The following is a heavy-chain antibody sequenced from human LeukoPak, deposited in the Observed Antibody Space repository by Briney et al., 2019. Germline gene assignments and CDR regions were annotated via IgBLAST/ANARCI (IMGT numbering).Heavy chain of an antibody. V-gene: IGHV4-61*02. CDR2: IYTSGST. J-gene: IGHJ3*02. CDR3: ARGRSSGYSYGSRLRDAFDI. D-gene: IGHD5-18*01. Sequence: PSQTLSLTCTVSGGSISSGSYYWSWIWQPAGKGLEWIGRIYTSGSTNYNPSLKSRVTISVDTSKNQFSLKLSSVTAADTAVYYCARGRSSGYSYGSRLRDAFDIWGQGTMVTVSS. CDR1: GGSISSGSYY.